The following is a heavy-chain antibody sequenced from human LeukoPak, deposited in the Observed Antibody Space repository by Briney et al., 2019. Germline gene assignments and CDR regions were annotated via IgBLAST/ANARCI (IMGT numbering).Heavy chain of an antibody. V-gene: IGHV5-51*01. D-gene: IGHD2-21*02. Sequence: GESLKISCEGSGYSFTNYWIGWVRQMPGKGLEWMGIIYPRDSETTYSPSFQGQVTISADKNMNIAYLQWSSLKASDTPVYFCVRQTHCRADSCIDYWGQGTLVTVSS. CDR2: IYPRDSET. J-gene: IGHJ4*02. CDR1: GYSFTNYW. CDR3: VRQTHCRADSCIDY.